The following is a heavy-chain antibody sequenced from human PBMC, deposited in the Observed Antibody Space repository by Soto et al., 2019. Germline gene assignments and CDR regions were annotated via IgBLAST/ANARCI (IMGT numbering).Heavy chain of an antibody. J-gene: IGHJ4*02. V-gene: IGHV1-69*01. CDR2: IIPIFGTA. CDR3: ARGGLGGAMFHYGSASYYLGFSH. D-gene: IGHD3-10*01. CDR1: GGTFSSYA. Sequence: QVQLVQSGAAVKKPGSSVKVSCKASGGTFSSYAISWVRQAPGQGLEWMGGIIPIFGTANYAQKFQGRVTITADESTSTAYMELSSLRSENTAVYYCARGGLGGAMFHYGSASYYLGFSHWGQGTLVTVYS.